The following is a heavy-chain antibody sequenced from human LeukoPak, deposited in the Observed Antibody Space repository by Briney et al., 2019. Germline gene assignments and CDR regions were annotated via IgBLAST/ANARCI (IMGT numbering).Heavy chain of an antibody. CDR3: ARDGDPATANDAFDI. Sequence: GGSLRLSCAASGNYWMHWVRQAPGKGLVWVSHINSDGSWTSYADSVKGRFTISKDNAKNTLYLQMNSLRAEDTAVYYCARDGDPATANDAFDIWGQGTMVTVSS. CDR1: GNYW. CDR2: INSDGSWT. V-gene: IGHV3-74*01. J-gene: IGHJ3*02. D-gene: IGHD4-17*01.